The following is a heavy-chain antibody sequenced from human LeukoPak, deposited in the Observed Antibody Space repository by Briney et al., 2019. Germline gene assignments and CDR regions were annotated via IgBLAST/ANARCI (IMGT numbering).Heavy chain of an antibody. D-gene: IGHD2-15*01. Sequence: GGSLRLSCAASGFQFSGYGLHWVRQAPDKGLEWVAFIRYDGSNEYYADSVKGRFTISRDKSKNTLSLQMNSLRVEDTAVYYCAKVMPPGRILFYSYYMDVWGRGTTVTVSS. V-gene: IGHV3-30*02. CDR2: IRYDGSNE. CDR3: AKVMPPGRILFYSYYMDV. CDR1: GFQFSGYG. J-gene: IGHJ6*03.